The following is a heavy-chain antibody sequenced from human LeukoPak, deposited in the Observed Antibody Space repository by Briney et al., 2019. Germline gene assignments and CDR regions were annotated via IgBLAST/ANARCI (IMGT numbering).Heavy chain of an antibody. CDR2: IYYSGST. CDR1: GGSISSGGYY. Sequence: SQTLSLTCTVSGGSISSGGYYWSWIRQHPGKGLEWIGYIYYSGSTYYNPSLKSRVTISVDTSKNQFSLKLSSVTAADTAVYYCAANNWNYGGAFDIWGQGTMVTVSS. J-gene: IGHJ3*02. V-gene: IGHV4-31*03. CDR3: AANNWNYGGAFDI. D-gene: IGHD1-7*01.